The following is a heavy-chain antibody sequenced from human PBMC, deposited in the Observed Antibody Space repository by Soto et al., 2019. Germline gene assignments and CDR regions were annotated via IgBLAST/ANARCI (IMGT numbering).Heavy chain of an antibody. CDR2: IYSGGST. V-gene: IGHV3-53*01. Sequence: GGSLRLSCAASGFTVSSNYMSWVRQAPGKGLEWVSVIYSGGSTYYADSVKGRFTISRDNSKNTLYLQMNSLRAEDTAVYYCAREGPGSSSWYVDSWGQGTLVTVSS. J-gene: IGHJ4*02. D-gene: IGHD6-13*01. CDR3: AREGPGSSSWYVDS. CDR1: GFTVSSNY.